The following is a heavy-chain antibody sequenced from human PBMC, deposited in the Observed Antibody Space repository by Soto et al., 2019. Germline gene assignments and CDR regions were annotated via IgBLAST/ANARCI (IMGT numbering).Heavy chain of an antibody. CDR2: ISYDGSNK. CDR3: AKDLKLGSTVTYYYYYGMDV. Sequence: GGSLRLSCAASGFTFSSYGMHWVRQAPGKGLEWVAVISYDGSNKYYADSVKGRFTISRDNSKNTLYLQMNSLRAEDTAVYYCAKDLKLGSTVTYYYYYGMDVWGQGTTVTVSS. V-gene: IGHV3-30*18. J-gene: IGHJ6*02. CDR1: GFTFSSYG. D-gene: IGHD4-17*01.